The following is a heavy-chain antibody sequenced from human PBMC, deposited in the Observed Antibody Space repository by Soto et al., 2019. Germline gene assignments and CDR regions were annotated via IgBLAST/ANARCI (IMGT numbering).Heavy chain of an antibody. CDR3: ARGNWNYYYGFDV. J-gene: IGHJ6*02. V-gene: IGHV3-7*01. CDR2: IKPDGSEQ. D-gene: IGHD1-20*01. Sequence: EVQLVESGGGLVQPGGSLRLSCAASEFTFDKYYMTWVRQAPGKGPEWVANIKPDGSEQYYVDSVKGRFTISRDNANNSLYLQMNSLRAEDTAVYFRARGNWNYYYGFDVWGQGTTVTVSS. CDR1: EFTFDKYY.